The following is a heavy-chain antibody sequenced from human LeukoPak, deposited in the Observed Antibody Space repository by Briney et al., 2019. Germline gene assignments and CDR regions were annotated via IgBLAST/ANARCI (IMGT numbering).Heavy chain of an antibody. Sequence: SQTLSLSCAVSGDSVSNKMGAWKWIRPSPSRGLEWLGRAYLRSGSHTDYAFSVRGPLTITADTSKNPFSLQQASVPPEDSAVYYCASGWALSWGQGTLVTVSS. CDR3: ASGWALS. D-gene: IGHD1-26*01. V-gene: IGHV6-1*01. CDR1: GDSVSNKMGA. J-gene: IGHJ5*02. CDR2: AYLRSGSHT.